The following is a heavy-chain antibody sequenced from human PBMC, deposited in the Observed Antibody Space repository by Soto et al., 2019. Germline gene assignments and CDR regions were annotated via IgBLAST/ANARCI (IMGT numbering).Heavy chain of an antibody. CDR2: ISPYNGHT. CDR1: GSSFTSYG. CDR3: ARDLTIVPATHPRLENYGMDV. V-gene: IGHV1-18*01. D-gene: IGHD2-2*01. J-gene: IGHJ6*02. Sequence: QVQLVQSAGEVKQPGASVKVSCKASGSSFTSYGISWVRRAPGQGLEWMGWISPYNGHTQFVERFQGRVTMTTDTSTKTAYMELRNLRSDDTAHYYCARDLTIVPATHPRLENYGMDVWGQGTTVIVSS.